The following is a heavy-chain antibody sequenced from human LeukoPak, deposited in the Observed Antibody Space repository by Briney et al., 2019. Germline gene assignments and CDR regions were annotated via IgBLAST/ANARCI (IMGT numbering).Heavy chain of an antibody. CDR3: ATARYSSGWYGRSIYYYYMDV. CDR1: GYTFTGYY. D-gene: IGHD6-19*01. J-gene: IGHJ6*03. Sequence: ASVKVSCKASGYTFTGYYMHWVRQAPGQGLEWMGGFDPEDGETIYAQKFQGRVTMTEDTSTDTAYMEPSSLRSEDTAVYYCATARYSSGWYGRSIYYYYMDVWGKGTTVTVSS. CDR2: FDPEDGET. V-gene: IGHV1-24*01.